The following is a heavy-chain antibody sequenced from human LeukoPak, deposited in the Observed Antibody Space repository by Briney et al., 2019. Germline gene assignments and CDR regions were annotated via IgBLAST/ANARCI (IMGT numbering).Heavy chain of an antibody. V-gene: IGHV1-18*01. D-gene: IGHD2/OR15-2a*01. Sequence: GASVKVSCKASGYTFTNYGISWVRQAPGQGLEWMGWIRANNGNTDYAQKLQGRVTMTTDTSTSTAYMELRSLTSDDTAVYYCARGSSTVYGYMDVWCKGTTVTVSS. CDR2: IRANNGNT. CDR3: ARGSSTVYGYMDV. J-gene: IGHJ6*04. CDR1: GYTFTNYG.